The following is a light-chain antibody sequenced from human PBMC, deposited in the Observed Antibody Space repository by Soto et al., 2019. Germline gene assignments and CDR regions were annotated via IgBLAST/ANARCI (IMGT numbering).Light chain of an antibody. CDR2: DAS. CDR1: QSISNH. V-gene: IGKV3-11*01. Sequence: EIVLTQSPATLSLSPGERATLSCRASQSISNHLAWYQQKPGQAPRLLIHDASYRAAGIPARFSGSGSGTDFTLTISSLEPEDFAVYYCQQRSIWPPLTFGGGTKVEI. J-gene: IGKJ4*01. CDR3: QQRSIWPPLT.